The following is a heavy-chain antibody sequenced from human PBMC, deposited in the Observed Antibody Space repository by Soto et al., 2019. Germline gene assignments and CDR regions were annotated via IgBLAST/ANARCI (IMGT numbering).Heavy chain of an antibody. CDR3: ARGRLTY. Sequence: EVQLLESGGGLVHPGWSLRLSCAASGFTFSAYDMSWVRQAPGKGLEWVSAISGSGGSTYYADSVKGRFTISRDNSKNTLFLQMNSLRADDTAVYYCARGRLTYWGQGTLVTVSS. CDR1: GFTFSAYD. V-gene: IGHV3-23*01. CDR2: ISGSGGST. D-gene: IGHD2-21*02. J-gene: IGHJ4*02.